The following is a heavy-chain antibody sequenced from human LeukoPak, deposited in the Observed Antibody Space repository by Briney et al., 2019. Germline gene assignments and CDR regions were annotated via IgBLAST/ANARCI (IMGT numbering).Heavy chain of an antibody. D-gene: IGHD5-18*01. CDR2: IYYSGST. J-gene: IGHJ4*01. CDR1: GGSVSSGDYY. Sequence: PSETLSLTCTVSGGSVSSGDYYWSWIRQPPGKGLEWIGYIYYSGSTYYNPSLKSRVTISVDTSKNQFSLKLSSVTAADTAVYYCASERGYSYGFPDYWGQEPWSPSPQ. CDR3: ASERGYSYGFPDY. V-gene: IGHV4-30-4*08.